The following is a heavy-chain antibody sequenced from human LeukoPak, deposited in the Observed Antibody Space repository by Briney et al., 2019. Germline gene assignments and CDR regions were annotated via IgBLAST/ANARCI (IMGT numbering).Heavy chain of an antibody. Sequence: GGSLRLSCAASGFTVSSNYMSWVRQAPGKGLEWVSVIYSGGSTYYADSVKGRFTISRDNSKDTLYLQMNSLRAEDTAVYYCAREVAAAALNWGQGTLVTVSS. J-gene: IGHJ4*02. V-gene: IGHV3-53*01. CDR3: AREVAAAALN. CDR2: IYSGGST. D-gene: IGHD6-13*01. CDR1: GFTVSSNY.